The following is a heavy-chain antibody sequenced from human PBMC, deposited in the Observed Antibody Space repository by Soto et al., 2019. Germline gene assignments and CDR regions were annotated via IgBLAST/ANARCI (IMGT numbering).Heavy chain of an antibody. CDR3: AREDYTTSSGSAP. CDR1: GVSITSHY. CDR2: ILDSGST. Sequence: AGTLSLTCSVSGVSITSHYLTWIRQPPGKGLEWVGGILDSGSTNYNPSLQSRVTMSIDRSTNQFSLMLNFLTAADTAVYYCAREDYTTSSGSAPWGKGTLAPVSS. J-gene: IGHJ5*02. V-gene: IGHV4-59*11. D-gene: IGHD6-6*01.